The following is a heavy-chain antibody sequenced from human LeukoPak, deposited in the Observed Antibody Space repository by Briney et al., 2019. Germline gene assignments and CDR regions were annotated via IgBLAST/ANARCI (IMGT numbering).Heavy chain of an antibody. CDR2: INHSGST. CDR3: ARENPMVRGVIITILFDY. J-gene: IGHJ4*02. CDR1: GGSFSGYY. D-gene: IGHD3-10*01. V-gene: IGHV4-34*01. Sequence: SETLSLTCAVYGGSFSGYYWSWIRQPPGKGLEWIGEINHSGSTNYNPSLKSRVPISVDTSKNQFSLKLSSVTAADTAVYYSARENPMVRGVIITILFDYWGQGTLVTVSS.